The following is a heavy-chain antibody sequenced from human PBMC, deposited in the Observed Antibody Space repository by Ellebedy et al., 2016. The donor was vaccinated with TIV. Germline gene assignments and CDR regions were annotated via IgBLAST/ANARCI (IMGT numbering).Heavy chain of an antibody. J-gene: IGHJ4*02. V-gene: IGHV3-21*04. Sequence: GESLKISCGGSGFNFDSYSINWVRQAPGKGLEWLSYINKRSSLIYYADSVKGRFTISRDNAKRSLFLQMNSLRVDDTAVYYCVTWGQSYGRWGQGSLVTISS. D-gene: IGHD3-16*01. CDR3: VTWGQSYGR. CDR1: GFNFDSYS. CDR2: INKRSSLI.